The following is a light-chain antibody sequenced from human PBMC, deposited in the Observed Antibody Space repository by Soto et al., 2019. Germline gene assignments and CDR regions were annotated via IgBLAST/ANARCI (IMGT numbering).Light chain of an antibody. J-gene: IGLJ3*02. V-gene: IGLV1-44*01. CDR3: AVWDDSLNGGV. CDR2: SND. Sequence: QTVVTQAPSASGTPGQRVTISCSGSSSNIGSNTVNWYQQLPGTAPKVLIYSNDQRPSGVPDRFSGSKSGTSASLAIGGLQSEDEADYYCAVWDDSLNGGVFGGGTKVTVL. CDR1: SSNIGSNT.